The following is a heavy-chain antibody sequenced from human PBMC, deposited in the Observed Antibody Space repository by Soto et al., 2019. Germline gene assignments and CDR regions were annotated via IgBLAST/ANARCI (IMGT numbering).Heavy chain of an antibody. CDR1: GFIFGSYA. D-gene: IGHD3-3*01. Sequence: QVQLVESGGGVVQPGESLRLSCAASGFIFGSYAMNWVRQVPGKGPEWVAVLSTDGSNPYYADSVRGRFTISRDNSKNTLLLQINSLRPEDTAIYFCAKSYDLWSPYLSFGDQRDPWGQGTLVTVSS. V-gene: IGHV3-30*16. CDR2: LSTDGSNP. J-gene: IGHJ5*02. CDR3: AKSYDLWSPYLSFGDQRDP.